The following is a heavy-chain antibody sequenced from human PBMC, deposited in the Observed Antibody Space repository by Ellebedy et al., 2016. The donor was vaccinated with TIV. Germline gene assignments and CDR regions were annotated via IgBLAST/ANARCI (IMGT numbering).Heavy chain of an antibody. V-gene: IGHV1-2*04. D-gene: IGHD1-26*01. CDR2: INPNSGGT. CDR3: ARTYSGNYGLGYYGMDV. Sequence: AASVKVSCKASGYTFTGHYMLWVRQAPGQGLEWMGWINPNSGGTNYAQKFQGWVTMTRDTSISTAYMELSRLKSDDTAIYYCARTYSGNYGLGYYGMDVWGQGTTVTVSS. J-gene: IGHJ6*02. CDR1: GYTFTGHY.